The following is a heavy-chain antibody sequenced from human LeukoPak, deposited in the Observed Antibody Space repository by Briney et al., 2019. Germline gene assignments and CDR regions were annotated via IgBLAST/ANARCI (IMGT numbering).Heavy chain of an antibody. V-gene: IGHV3-9*01. Sequence: GRSLRLSCAASGFTFDVYAMHWVRQAPGKGLEWVSGIGWNSGSIDYADSVKGLFTIPRDNAKNSLYLQMNSLRAEDTALYYCARLGSSSWYGAFDYWGQGTLVTVSS. D-gene: IGHD6-13*01. CDR3: ARLGSSSWYGAFDY. CDR1: GFTFDVYA. J-gene: IGHJ4*02. CDR2: IGWNSGSI.